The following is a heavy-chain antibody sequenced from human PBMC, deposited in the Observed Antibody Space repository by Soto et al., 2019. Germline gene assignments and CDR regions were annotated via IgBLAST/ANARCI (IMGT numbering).Heavy chain of an antibody. Sequence: QVQLVESGGGVVQPGRSLRLSCAAPGFTFTTYGMHWVRQAPGKGLEWVAVISYDGRNKYYADSVNGRFTVSRDNSNNTVYLQLNSLRAEDTAVYYCAKDTFAYCSGGSCLYYYGMDVWGQGTTVTVSS. CDR2: ISYDGRNK. J-gene: IGHJ6*02. CDR1: GFTFTTYG. D-gene: IGHD2-15*01. V-gene: IGHV3-30*18. CDR3: AKDTFAYCSGGSCLYYYGMDV.